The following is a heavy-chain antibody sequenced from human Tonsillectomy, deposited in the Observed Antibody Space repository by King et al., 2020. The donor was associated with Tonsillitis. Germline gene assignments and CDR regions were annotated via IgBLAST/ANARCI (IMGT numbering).Heavy chain of an antibody. CDR3: AKDPGGYCTNNVCYYFDY. CDR2: ISYDGYNK. CDR1: GVTLNNYG. Sequence: QLVQSGGGVVQPGRSLKLSCAASGVTLNNYGMHWVRQAPGKGLEWVAAISYDGYNKYYADFVKGRFTISRDNSKNTLYLQMNSLRAEDTAVYYCAKDPGGYCTNNVCYYFDYWGQGTLVTVSS. J-gene: IGHJ4*02. D-gene: IGHD2-8*01. V-gene: IGHV3-30*18.